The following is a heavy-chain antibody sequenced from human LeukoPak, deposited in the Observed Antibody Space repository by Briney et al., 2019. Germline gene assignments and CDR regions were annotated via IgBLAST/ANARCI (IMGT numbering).Heavy chain of an antibody. Sequence: GGSLRLSCSASGLTFSVSAIHWVRQASGKGLEWVGRIKTKADNYATAYAASVKGRFTISRDDSTNTAYLQMNSLKTGDTAVYYCTHPAYYYNVDVWGKGTTVTVSP. CDR1: GLTFSVSA. D-gene: IGHD6-25*01. V-gene: IGHV3-73*01. CDR2: IKTKADNYAT. CDR3: THPAYYYNVDV. J-gene: IGHJ6*04.